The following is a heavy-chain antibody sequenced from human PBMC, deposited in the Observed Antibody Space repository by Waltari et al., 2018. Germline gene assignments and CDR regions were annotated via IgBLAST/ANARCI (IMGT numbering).Heavy chain of an antibody. V-gene: IGHV4-39*01. CDR2: FFYSGST. J-gene: IGHJ4*02. D-gene: IGHD2-15*01. CDR1: GDSISTNRCY. CDR3: ARLSLYHGGKDVD. Sequence: QLQLQESGPGLVKPSETLSLTCAVSGDSISTNRCYWGWIRQPPGKRLEWVGSFFYSGSTYYNPSLKSRVTISVDSSKNQFSLELNSVTAADTAVYYCARLSLYHGGKDVDWGQGTLVTVSS.